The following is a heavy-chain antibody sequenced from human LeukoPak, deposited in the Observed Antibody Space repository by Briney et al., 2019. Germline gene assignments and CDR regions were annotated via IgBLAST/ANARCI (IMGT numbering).Heavy chain of an antibody. J-gene: IGHJ6*03. D-gene: IGHD2-21*02. CDR1: GYTFTSYG. CDR2: ISAYNGNT. Sequence: ASVKVSCKASGYTFTSYGISWVRQAPGQGLEWMGWISAYNGNTNYAQKLQGRVTMTTDTSTSTAYMELRSLRSDDTAVYYCARERGEVTLFYYYYYYMDVWGKGTTVTISS. CDR3: ARERGEVTLFYYYYYYMDV. V-gene: IGHV1-18*01.